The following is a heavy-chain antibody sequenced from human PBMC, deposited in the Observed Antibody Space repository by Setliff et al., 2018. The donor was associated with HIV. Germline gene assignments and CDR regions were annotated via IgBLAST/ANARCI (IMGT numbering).Heavy chain of an antibody. CDR3: ARDPTVGEPDYFDY. J-gene: IGHJ4*02. V-gene: IGHV3-30*04. CDR2: ISYDGGLK. CDR1: GFTFRSYT. D-gene: IGHD1-26*01. Sequence: PGGSLRLSCAASGFTFRSYTMHWVRQAPGKGLEWVAVISYDGGLKYHAESVKGRFTISRDNSENTLYLQMDSLRGDDTAVYYCARDPTVGEPDYFDYWGQGTLVTVSS.